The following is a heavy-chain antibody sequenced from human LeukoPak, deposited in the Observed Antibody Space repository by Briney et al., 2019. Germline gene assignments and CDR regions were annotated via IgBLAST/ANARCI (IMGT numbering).Heavy chain of an antibody. Sequence: ASVKVSCKASGYTFTSYGISWVRQAPGQGLEWMGWISAYNGNTNYAQKLQGRVTMTTDTSTSTAYMELRSLRSDDTAVYYCARAKPYDNNGYSPELRYWGQGTLVTVS. V-gene: IGHV1-18*01. J-gene: IGHJ4*02. CDR2: ISAYNGNT. CDR3: ARAKPYDNNGYSPELRY. CDR1: GYTFTSYG. D-gene: IGHD3-22*01.